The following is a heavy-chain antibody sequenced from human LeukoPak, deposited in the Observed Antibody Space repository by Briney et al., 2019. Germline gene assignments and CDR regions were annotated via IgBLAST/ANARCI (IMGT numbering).Heavy chain of an antibody. Sequence: SETLSLTCTVSGYSITSGYYWGWIRQPPGKGLEWIGSIHHSGSTYYNPSLRSRVTISVDTSKNQFSLRLSSVTAADTAVYYCARDWSGVYDSSGYYYLWGQGTLVTVSS. CDR1: GYSITSGYY. V-gene: IGHV4-38-2*02. CDR2: IHHSGST. J-gene: IGHJ4*02. CDR3: ARDWSGVYDSSGYYYL. D-gene: IGHD3-22*01.